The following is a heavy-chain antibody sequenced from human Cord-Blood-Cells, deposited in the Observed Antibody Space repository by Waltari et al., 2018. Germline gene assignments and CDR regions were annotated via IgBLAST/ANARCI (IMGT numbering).Heavy chain of an antibody. CDR1: GGSISSYY. V-gene: IGHV4-59*01. Sequence: QVQLQESGPGLVKPSETLSLTCTVSGGSISSYYWSWIRQPPGKGLEWIGYIYYSGSTNYNPSLKSRVTISVDTYKNQFSVKLSSVTAADTAVYYCARVSSSWYLDAFDIWGQGTMVTVSS. CDR2: IYYSGST. D-gene: IGHD6-13*01. J-gene: IGHJ3*02. CDR3: ARVSSSWYLDAFDI.